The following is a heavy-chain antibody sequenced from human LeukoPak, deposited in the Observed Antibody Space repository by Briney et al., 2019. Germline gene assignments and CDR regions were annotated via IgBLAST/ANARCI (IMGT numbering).Heavy chain of an antibody. D-gene: IGHD3-10*01. CDR2: ISGSGGGT. Sequence: GGSLRLSCAASGFTFSSYAMSWVRQAPGKGLEWVSHISGSGGGTYSADSVKGRFTISRDNSKNTLYLQMNSLRAEDTAVYYCAKVRTFFGSGIDFWGRGTLVTVSS. CDR1: GFTFSSYA. CDR3: AKVRTFFGSGIDF. J-gene: IGHJ4*02. V-gene: IGHV3-23*01.